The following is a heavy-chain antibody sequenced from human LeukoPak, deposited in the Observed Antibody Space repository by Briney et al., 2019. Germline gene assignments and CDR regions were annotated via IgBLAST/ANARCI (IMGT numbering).Heavy chain of an antibody. CDR3: ARDPLVVAGTTLPLNYFDY. CDR2: IYHSGST. J-gene: IGHJ4*02. Sequence: SETLSLTCSVSGGSITSGTYYWGWIRQPPGKGLEWIGSIYHSGSTYYNPSLKSRVTISVDTSKNQFSLKLSSVTAADTAVYYCARDPLVVAGTTLPLNYFDYWGQGTLVTVSS. D-gene: IGHD6-19*01. CDR1: GGSITSGTYY. V-gene: IGHV4-39*07.